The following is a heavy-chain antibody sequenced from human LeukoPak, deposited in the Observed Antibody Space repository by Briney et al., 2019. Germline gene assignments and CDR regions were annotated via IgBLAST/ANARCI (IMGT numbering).Heavy chain of an antibody. D-gene: IGHD6-6*01. CDR3: ARDLESTAARPRFFDY. CDR2: ISAYNGNT. V-gene: IGHV1-18*01. J-gene: IGHJ4*02. Sequence: ASVKVSCKASGYTFTSYGISWGRQAPGQGLEWMGWISAYNGNTNYAQRFQGRVTMTTDTSTTTAYMELRSLRSDDTAVYYCARDLESTAARPRFFDYWGQGTLVTVSS. CDR1: GYTFTSYG.